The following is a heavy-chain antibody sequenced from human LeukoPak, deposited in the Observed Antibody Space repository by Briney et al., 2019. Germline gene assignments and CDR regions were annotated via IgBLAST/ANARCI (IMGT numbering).Heavy chain of an antibody. J-gene: IGHJ6*03. CDR1: GYTFTSYY. V-gene: IGHV1-46*01. D-gene: IGHD5-12*01. Sequence: GASVKVSCKASGYTFTSYYMHWVRQAPGQGLEWMGIINPSGGSTSYAQKFQGRVTMTRDMSTSTVYMELSSLRSEDTAVYYCARGGGDGPAKYSGYDWGPFKLERQSHPYYYYYMDVWGKGTTVTVSS. CDR2: INPSGGST. CDR3: ARGGGDGPAKYSGYDWGPFKLERQSHPYYYYYMDV.